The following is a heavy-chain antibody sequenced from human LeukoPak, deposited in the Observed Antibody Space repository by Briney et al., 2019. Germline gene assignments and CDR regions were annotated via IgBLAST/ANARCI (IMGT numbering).Heavy chain of an antibody. D-gene: IGHD3-22*01. CDR1: GFIVSSNY. Sequence: GGSLRLSCAASGFIVSSNYMSWVRQAPGKGLEWVSAISGSGGSTYYADSVKGRFTISRDNSKNTLYLQMNSLRAEDTAVYYCAKDQYYYDSSDAFDIWGQGTMVTVSS. V-gene: IGHV3-23*01. J-gene: IGHJ3*02. CDR2: ISGSGGST. CDR3: AKDQYYYDSSDAFDI.